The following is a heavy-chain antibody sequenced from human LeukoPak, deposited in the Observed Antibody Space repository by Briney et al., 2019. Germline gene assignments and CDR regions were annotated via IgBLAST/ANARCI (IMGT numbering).Heavy chain of an antibody. Sequence: PGGSLRLSCAASGFTFTTYAMSWVRQAPGKGLEWVAAISGSGGSTYYADSVKGRFTISRDNSKNTLYLQMNSLTAEDTAVYHCAKASRHYYDSSGPGYWGQGTLVTVSS. CDR3: AKASRHYYDSSGPGY. D-gene: IGHD3-22*01. CDR2: ISGSGGST. J-gene: IGHJ4*02. CDR1: GFTFTTYA. V-gene: IGHV3-23*01.